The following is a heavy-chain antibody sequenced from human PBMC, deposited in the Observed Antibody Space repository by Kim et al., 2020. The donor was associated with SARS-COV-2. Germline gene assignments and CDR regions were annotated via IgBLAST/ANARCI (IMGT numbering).Heavy chain of an antibody. D-gene: IGHD5-18*01. CDR1: GYTLTELS. J-gene: IGHJ4*02. CDR3: ATDDTAMAYFDY. CDR2: FDPEDGDT. Sequence: ASVKVSCKVSGYTLTELSMHWVRQAPGKGLEWMGGFDPEDGDTIYAQKFQGRVTMTEDTSTDTAYMELSSLRSEDTAVYYCATDDTAMAYFDYWGQGTLVTVSS. V-gene: IGHV1-24*01.